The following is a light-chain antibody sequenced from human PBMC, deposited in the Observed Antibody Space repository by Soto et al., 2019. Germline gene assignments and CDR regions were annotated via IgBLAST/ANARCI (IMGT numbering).Light chain of an antibody. Sequence: IQLTQSPSSLSASVGDRVTITCRASQVIGSYLAWYQQKPGEAPKLLIFAASTLQSGDPSRFSGSGSGTDFTLTISRLQAEDFASYYCQQLSSYPSTFGGGTKVEIK. J-gene: IGKJ4*01. CDR3: QQLSSYPST. CDR1: QVIGSY. CDR2: AAS. V-gene: IGKV1-9*01.